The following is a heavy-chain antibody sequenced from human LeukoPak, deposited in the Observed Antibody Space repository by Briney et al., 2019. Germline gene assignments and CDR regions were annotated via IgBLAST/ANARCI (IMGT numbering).Heavy chain of an antibody. Sequence: SGTLSLTCAVSGGSISSSNWWSWVRQPPGKGLEWIGEIYHSGSTNYNPSLKSRVTISVDTSKNQFSLKLSSVTAADTAVYYCARQFRPPSTVVTQNHNYGGFSPNDYWGQGTLVTVSS. D-gene: IGHD4-23*01. J-gene: IGHJ4*02. CDR2: IYHSGST. CDR3: ARQFRPPSTVVTQNHNYGGFSPNDY. CDR1: GGSISSSNW. V-gene: IGHV4-4*02.